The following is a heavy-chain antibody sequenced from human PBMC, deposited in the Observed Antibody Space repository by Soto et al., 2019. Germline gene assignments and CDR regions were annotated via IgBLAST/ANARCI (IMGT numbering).Heavy chain of an antibody. CDR3: ARDDTNYLKDIVVVPAAKGMDV. CDR2: IIPIFGTA. V-gene: IGHV1-69*13. CDR1: GGTFSSYA. J-gene: IGHJ6*02. D-gene: IGHD2-2*01. Sequence: GASVKVSCKASGGTFSSYAISWVRQAPGQGLEWMGGIIPIFGTANYAQKFQGRVTITADESTSTAYMELSSLRSEDTAVYYCARDDTNYLKDIVVVPAAKGMDVWRQGTTVTVS.